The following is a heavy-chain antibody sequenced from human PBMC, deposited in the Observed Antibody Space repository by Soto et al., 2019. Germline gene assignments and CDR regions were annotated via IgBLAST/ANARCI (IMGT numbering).Heavy chain of an antibody. CDR2: ISYDGGIE. V-gene: IGHV3-30*18. Sequence: GGSLRLSCAASGFSFSSYGIHWVRQAPGKGLEWVAVISYDGGIEYYADSVKGRFTISRDNSKNTLYLRMNSLRGEDTAIYYCAKDRSSTYGMDVWGQGTTVTVSS. CDR1: GFSFSSYG. CDR3: AKDRSSTYGMDV. J-gene: IGHJ6*02.